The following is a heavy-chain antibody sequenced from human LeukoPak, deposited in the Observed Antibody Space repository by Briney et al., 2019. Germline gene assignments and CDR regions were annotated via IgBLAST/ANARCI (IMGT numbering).Heavy chain of an antibody. Sequence: SETLSLTCTVSGGSISSYYWSWIRQPPGKGLEWIGYIYYSGSTNYNPSLKSRVTISVDTSKNQFSLKLSSVTAADTAVYYCAREDRGAVDYWGQGTLVTVSS. CDR1: GGSISSYY. CDR2: IYYSGST. J-gene: IGHJ4*02. CDR3: AREDRGAVDY. V-gene: IGHV4-59*01.